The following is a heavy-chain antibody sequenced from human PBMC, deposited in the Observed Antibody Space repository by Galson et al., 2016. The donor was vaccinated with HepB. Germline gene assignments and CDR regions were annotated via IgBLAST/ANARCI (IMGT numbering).Heavy chain of an antibody. CDR2: INLSSGTT. Sequence: SVKVSCKTSGYTFTSYYVHWVRQAPGQGLEWMGVINLSSGTTSYAQNLQGGVIMTRDPSTSTVYMDLSSLRSEDTAVYYCARGGTTGEHMDYWGQGTLVTVSS. CDR3: ARGGTTGEHMDY. CDR1: GYTFTSYY. J-gene: IGHJ4*02. D-gene: IGHD7-27*01. V-gene: IGHV1-46*04.